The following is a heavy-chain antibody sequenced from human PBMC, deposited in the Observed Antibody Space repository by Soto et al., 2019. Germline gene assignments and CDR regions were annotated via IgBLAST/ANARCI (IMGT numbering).Heavy chain of an antibody. Sequence: XETLSLTCTVSGCSISSSSYYWGWIRQPPGKGLEWIGSIYYSGSTYYNPSLKSRVTISVDTSKNQFSLKLSSVTAADTAVYYCARQEGIAAAGSMDVWGQGTTVTVSS. CDR3: ARQEGIAAAGSMDV. V-gene: IGHV4-39*01. D-gene: IGHD6-13*01. J-gene: IGHJ6*02. CDR2: IYYSGST. CDR1: GCSISSSSYY.